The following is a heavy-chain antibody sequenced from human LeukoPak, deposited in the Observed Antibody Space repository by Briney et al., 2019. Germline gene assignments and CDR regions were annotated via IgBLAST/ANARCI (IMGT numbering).Heavy chain of an antibody. CDR3: ARYSSSSGGPSYYLDY. V-gene: IGHV3-74*01. CDR1: GFTLRNYW. D-gene: IGHD6-6*01. Sequence: QPGGSLRLSCAASGFTLRNYWMHWVRQVPGRGLVWVSRISGDGSGTNYADSVKGRFTISRDNAKNTVYLQINNLRAQDTAVYFCARYSSSSGGPSYYLDYWGQGTLVTVS. J-gene: IGHJ4*02. CDR2: ISGDGSGT.